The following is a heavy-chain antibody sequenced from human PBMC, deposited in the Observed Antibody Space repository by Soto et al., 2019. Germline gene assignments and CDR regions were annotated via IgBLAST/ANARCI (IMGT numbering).Heavy chain of an antibody. CDR3: ARDPMGRYYGSGSYYFDY. Sequence: QVQLVESGGGVVQPGRSLRLSCAASGFTFSSYAMHWVRQAPGKGLEWGAVISYDGSNKYYADSVKGRFTISRENSKNTLNLQMNSLRAEDTAVYYCARDPMGRYYGSGSYYFDYWGQGTLVTVSS. CDR1: GFTFSSYA. V-gene: IGHV3-30-3*01. CDR2: ISYDGSNK. J-gene: IGHJ4*02. D-gene: IGHD3-10*01.